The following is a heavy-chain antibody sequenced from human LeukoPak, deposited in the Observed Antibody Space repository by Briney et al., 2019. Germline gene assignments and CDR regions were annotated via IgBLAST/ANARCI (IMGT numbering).Heavy chain of an antibody. CDR1: GYTLTELS. J-gene: IGHJ4*02. CDR3: ATERITMVRGDPSGYLDY. CDR2: FDPEDGET. D-gene: IGHD3-10*01. V-gene: IGHV1-24*01. Sequence: ASVKVSCKVSGYTLTELSMHWVRQAPGKGLEWMGGFDPEDGETIYAQKFQGRVTMTEDTSTDTAYMELSSLRSEDTAVYYCATERITMVRGDPSGYLDYWGQGTLVTVSS.